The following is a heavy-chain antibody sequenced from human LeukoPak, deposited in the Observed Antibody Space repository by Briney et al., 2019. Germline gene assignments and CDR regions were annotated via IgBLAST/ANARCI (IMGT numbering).Heavy chain of an antibody. V-gene: IGHV3-66*01. CDR3: ARGYFSDN. D-gene: IGHD1-14*01. CDR1: GFNVSSNL. CDR2: ICSGGST. Sequence: PGGSLRLSCAASGFNVSSNLMSWVRRAPGKGLEWVSVICSGGSTYYADSVKGRFTISRDNYKNPLNLQMNSLRAEDAPVYYCARGYFSDNWGQGTLVT. J-gene: IGHJ4*02.